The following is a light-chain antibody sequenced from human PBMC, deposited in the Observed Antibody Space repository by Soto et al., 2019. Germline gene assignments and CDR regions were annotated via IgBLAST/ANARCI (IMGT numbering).Light chain of an antibody. Sequence: QSVLTQPPSASGTPGQRVTISCSGSSSNIGSNYVYWYHQLPGTAPKLVIYRNNQRPSGVPDRISGSKSGTSASLAISGLRSEDEADYYCQSYDSSLSVSYVFGTGTKVTVL. CDR2: RNN. V-gene: IGLV1-47*01. CDR3: QSYDSSLSVSYV. J-gene: IGLJ1*01. CDR1: SSNIGSNY.